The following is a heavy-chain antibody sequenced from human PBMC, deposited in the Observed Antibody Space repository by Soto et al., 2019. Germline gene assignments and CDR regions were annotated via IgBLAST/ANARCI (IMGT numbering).Heavy chain of an antibody. CDR2: IDYSGNI. Sequence: PSETLSLTCNASGGSITSSGSAWGWIRQSPGKGLEWIGTIDYSGNIYYIPSLKSRITISVDTSKNQISLKLSSVTAADTAVYYCARHIHNQGFEYYFDSWGQGTLVTSPQ. CDR1: GGSITSSGSA. V-gene: IGHV4-39*01. D-gene: IGHD1-1*01. CDR3: ARHIHNQGFEYYFDS. J-gene: IGHJ4*02.